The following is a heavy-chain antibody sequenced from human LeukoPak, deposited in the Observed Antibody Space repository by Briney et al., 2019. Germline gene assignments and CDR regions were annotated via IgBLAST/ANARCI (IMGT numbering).Heavy chain of an antibody. CDR2: ISSRSRTI. CDR1: GFTFSNYS. V-gene: IGHV3-48*01. D-gene: IGHD3-22*01. Sequence: GGSLRLSCAASGFTFSNYSMNWVRQAPGKGLEWVSYISSRSRTIYYADSVKGRFTISRDNAKNSLYLQMNSLRAEDTAVYYYDSSGYYLMGGFDYWGQGTLVTVSS. CDR3: DSSGYYLMGGFDY. J-gene: IGHJ4*02.